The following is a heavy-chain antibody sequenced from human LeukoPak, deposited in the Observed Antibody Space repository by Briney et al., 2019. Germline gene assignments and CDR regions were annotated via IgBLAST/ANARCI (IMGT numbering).Heavy chain of an antibody. CDR1: GFTFSSYG. J-gene: IGHJ4*02. Sequence: GGSLRLSCAASGFTFSSYGMNWVRQAPGKGLEWVSGINWNGGSTGYADSVKGRFTISRDNAKNSLYLQMNSLRAEDTALYYCARGTYGSGIDYWGQGTLVTVSS. CDR2: INWNGGST. CDR3: ARGTYGSGIDY. D-gene: IGHD3-10*01. V-gene: IGHV3-20*04.